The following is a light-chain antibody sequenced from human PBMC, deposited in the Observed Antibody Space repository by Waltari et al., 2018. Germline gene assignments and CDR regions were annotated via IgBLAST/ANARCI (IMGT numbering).Light chain of an antibody. CDR3: QQYNNWPPSIT. Sequence: EIVMTQSPATLSVSPGERATLSCRASQSVSSNLAWYQQKPGQAPRLLIYGASTRATGIPARFSGSGSWTEFTLTISSMHSEDFAVYYCQQYNNWPPSITFGQGTRLEIK. CDR2: GAS. J-gene: IGKJ5*01. CDR1: QSVSSN. V-gene: IGKV3-15*01.